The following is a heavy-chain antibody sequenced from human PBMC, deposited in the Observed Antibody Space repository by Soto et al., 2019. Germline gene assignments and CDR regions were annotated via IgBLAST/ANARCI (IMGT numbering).Heavy chain of an antibody. J-gene: IGHJ4*02. CDR1: GGSVSSGSYY. V-gene: IGHV4-61*01. CDR2: IYYSGST. Sequence: PSETLSLTCTVSGGSVSSGSYYWSWIRQPPGKGLEWIGYIYYSGSTNYNPSLKSRVTISVDTSKNQFSLKLSSVTAADTAVYYCARSDKIQLDYWGQGTLVTVSS. CDR3: ARSDKIQLDY. D-gene: IGHD5-18*01.